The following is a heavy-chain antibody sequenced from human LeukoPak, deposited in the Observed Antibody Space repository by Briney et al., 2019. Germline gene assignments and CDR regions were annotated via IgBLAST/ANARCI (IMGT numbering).Heavy chain of an antibody. CDR1: GGSISSGSYY. CDR2: IYTSGST. Sequence: SQTLSLTCTVSGGSISSGSYYWSWIRQPAGKGLEWIGRIYTSGSTIYNPSLKSRVTISVDTSKNQFSPKLSSVTAADTAVYYCATENSSGYYADYWGQGTLVTVSS. D-gene: IGHD3-22*01. V-gene: IGHV4-61*02. J-gene: IGHJ4*02. CDR3: ATENSSGYYADY.